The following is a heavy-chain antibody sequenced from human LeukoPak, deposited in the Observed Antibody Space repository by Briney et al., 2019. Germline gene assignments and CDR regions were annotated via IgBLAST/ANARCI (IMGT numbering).Heavy chain of an antibody. CDR3: ARLSPNYDFWSGYPDDAFDI. V-gene: IGHV4-31*03. D-gene: IGHD3-3*01. CDR2: IYYSGST. J-gene: IGHJ3*02. Sequence: PSETLSLTCTVSGGSISSGGYYWSWIRQHPGKGLEWIGYIYYSGSTYYNPSLKSRVTISVDTSKNQFSLKLISVTAADTAVYYCARLSPNYDFWSGYPDDAFDIWGQGTMVTVSS. CDR1: GGSISSGGYY.